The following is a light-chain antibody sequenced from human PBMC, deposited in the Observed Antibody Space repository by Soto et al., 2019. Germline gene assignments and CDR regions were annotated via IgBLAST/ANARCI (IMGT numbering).Light chain of an antibody. CDR1: DNDVGGYNF. Sequence: QSALTQPRSVSGSPGQSVTISCSGTDNDVGGYNFVSWYQQHPGKAPKLMVFDVSKRPSGVPGRFSGSKSGTTASLTISGLQAEDEADYYCCSFAGSLNFVFGIGTKLTVL. V-gene: IGLV2-11*01. J-gene: IGLJ1*01. CDR2: DVS. CDR3: CSFAGSLNFV.